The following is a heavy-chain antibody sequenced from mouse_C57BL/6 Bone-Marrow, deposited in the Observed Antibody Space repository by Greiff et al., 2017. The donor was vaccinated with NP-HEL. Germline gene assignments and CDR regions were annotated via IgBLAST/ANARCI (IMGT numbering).Heavy chain of an antibody. CDR2: INPSTGGT. Sequence: EVKLMESGPELVKPGASVKISCKASGYSFTGYYMNWVKQSPEKSLEWIGEINPSTGGTTYNQKIKAKATLTVDKSSSTAYMQLNSLTSEDSAVYYCARWNDGYYTWFAYWGQGTLVTVSA. D-gene: IGHD2-3*01. CDR1: GYSFTGYY. V-gene: IGHV1-42*01. J-gene: IGHJ3*01. CDR3: ARWNDGYYTWFAY.